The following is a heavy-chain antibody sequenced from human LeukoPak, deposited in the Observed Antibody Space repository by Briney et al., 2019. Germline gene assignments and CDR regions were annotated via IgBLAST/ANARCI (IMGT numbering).Heavy chain of an antibody. D-gene: IGHD3-22*01. J-gene: IGHJ4*02. CDR2: IYHSGST. V-gene: IGHV4-4*02. CDR1: GGSISSSNW. CDR3: ARDGFSSGYYYFGY. Sequence: PSETLSLTCTVSGGSISSSNWWSWVRQPPGKGLEWIGEIYHSGSTYYNPSLKSRVTISVDTSKNQFSLKLSSVAAADTAVYYCARDGFSSGYYYFGYWGQGILVTVSS.